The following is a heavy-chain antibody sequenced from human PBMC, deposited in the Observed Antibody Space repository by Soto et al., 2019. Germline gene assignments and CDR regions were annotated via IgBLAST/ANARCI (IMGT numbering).Heavy chain of an antibody. CDR2: IYPGDSDT. CDR1: GYNFTSYW. D-gene: IGHD3-22*01. Sequence: PGESLKISCKGSGYNFTSYWIAWVRQMPGKGLEWMGIIYPGDSDTRYSPSFQGQVTISADKSIGTAFLQWSRLKASDTAIFYCARTYYYDSSDYYPFDFWGQGTLVTVSS. J-gene: IGHJ4*02. CDR3: ARTYYYDSSDYYPFDF. V-gene: IGHV5-51*01.